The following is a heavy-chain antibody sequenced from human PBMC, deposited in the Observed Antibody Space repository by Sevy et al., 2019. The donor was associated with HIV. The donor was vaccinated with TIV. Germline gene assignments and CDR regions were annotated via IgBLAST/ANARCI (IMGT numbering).Heavy chain of an antibody. CDR1: GDSISSYY. J-gene: IGHJ6*02. D-gene: IGHD3-10*01. V-gene: IGHV4-59*01. CDR3: AGANPYFYYGMDV. Sequence: SETLSLTCTVSGDSISSYYYSWIRQPPGKGLEWIGYIYYSGRTNYNPSLKSRVTISMDTSKNQFSLKLTSVTAADTAVYYCAGANPYFYYGMDVWGQGTTVTVSS. CDR2: IYYSGRT.